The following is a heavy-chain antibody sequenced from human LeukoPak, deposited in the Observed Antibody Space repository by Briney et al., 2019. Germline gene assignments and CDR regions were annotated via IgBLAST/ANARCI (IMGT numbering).Heavy chain of an antibody. V-gene: IGHV4-4*07. Sequence: PSETLSLTCTVSGGSISNSLWSWIRQPAGKGLEWLGRIYCSGRTNYNPSLKRRVTMSLDTSKKQISLKLTSVTAADTAVYYCARAPAGCGGTCAFDFWGQGALVTVSS. CDR1: GGSISNSL. CDR3: ARAPAGCGGTCAFDF. D-gene: IGHD2-15*01. J-gene: IGHJ4*02. CDR2: IYCSGRT.